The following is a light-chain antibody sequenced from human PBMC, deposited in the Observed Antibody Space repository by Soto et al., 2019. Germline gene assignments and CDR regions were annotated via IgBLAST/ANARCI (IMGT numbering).Light chain of an antibody. CDR1: NSNIGGNS. V-gene: IGLV1-44*01. J-gene: IGLJ1*01. Sequence: QSVLTQPPSASGTPGQRVTISCSGSNSNIGGNSVNWYQQFPGAAPKLLISSNNQRPSGIPDRFSGSKSGTSSSLPISGFQFDDEADYYCAAWDDSLSGHYVFGAGTTVTVL. CDR3: AAWDDSLSGHYV. CDR2: SNN.